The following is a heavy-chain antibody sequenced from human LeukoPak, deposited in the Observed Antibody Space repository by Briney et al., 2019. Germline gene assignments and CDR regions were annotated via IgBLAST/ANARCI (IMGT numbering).Heavy chain of an antibody. J-gene: IGHJ6*02. CDR1: GDSVSSSSAS. Sequence: SQTLSLTCAISGDSVSSSSASWNWTRQSPSRGLEWLGRTYYRSEWYYDYGLSVKSRIIINPDTSKNQFSLQLNSATPDDTAVYYCAKFRDYYGMDVWGQGTTVTVSS. CDR3: AKFRDYYGMDV. CDR2: TYYRSEWYY. V-gene: IGHV6-1*01.